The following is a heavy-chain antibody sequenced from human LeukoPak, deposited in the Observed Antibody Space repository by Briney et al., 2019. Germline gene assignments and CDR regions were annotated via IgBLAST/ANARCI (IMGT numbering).Heavy chain of an antibody. D-gene: IGHD3-9*01. V-gene: IGHV1-18*01. Sequence: ASVKVSCKASGYTFTSYGISWVRQAPGQGLEWMGWISAYNGNTNYAQKLQGRVTMTTDTSTSTAYMELRSLRSDGTAVYYCARNNRYYDILTGYLNHDYYYYGMDVWGQGTTVTVSS. CDR3: ARNNRYYDILTGYLNHDYYYYGMDV. CDR2: ISAYNGNT. J-gene: IGHJ6*02. CDR1: GYTFTSYG.